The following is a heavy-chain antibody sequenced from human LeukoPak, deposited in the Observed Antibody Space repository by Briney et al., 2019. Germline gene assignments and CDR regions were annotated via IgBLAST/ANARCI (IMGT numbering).Heavy chain of an antibody. V-gene: IGHV1-2*02. J-gene: IGHJ4*02. CDR1: GYTFTGYY. Sequence: ASVKVSCKASGYTFTGYYMHWGRQAPGQGLEWMGWINPNNGGTNYAQKFQGRVTMTRDTSISTAYMELNRLRSDDTAVYYCARDPYSNYFDYWGQGTLVTVSS. D-gene: IGHD5-18*01. CDR3: ARDPYSNYFDY. CDR2: INPNNGGT.